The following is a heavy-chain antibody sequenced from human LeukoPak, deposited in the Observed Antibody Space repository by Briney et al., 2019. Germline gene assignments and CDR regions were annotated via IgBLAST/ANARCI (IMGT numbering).Heavy chain of an antibody. Sequence: GGSLSLSCLASRFTFSDFYMSWIRQAPGKGLEWVSYILSSVSHIYYAGSVKGRFTISRDNAKNSLYLQMNSLRAEDTAVYFCAKGDKMLTWRRTYNRFDPWGQGTLVTVSS. D-gene: IGHD3-16*01. J-gene: IGHJ5*02. CDR3: AKGDKMLTWRRTYNRFDP. V-gene: IGHV3-11*04. CDR2: ILSSVSHI. CDR1: RFTFSDFY.